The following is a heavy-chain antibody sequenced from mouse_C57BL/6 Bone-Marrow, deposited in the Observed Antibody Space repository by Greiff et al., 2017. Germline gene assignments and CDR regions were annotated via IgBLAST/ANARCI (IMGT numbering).Heavy chain of an antibody. D-gene: IGHD2-12*01. J-gene: IGHJ2*01. V-gene: IGHV1-69*01. CDR2: IDPSDSYT. CDR3: ALYCYDYYFDY. Sequence: QVQLQQPGAELVMPGASVKLSCKASGYTFTSYWMHWVKQRPGQGLEWIGEIDPSDSYTNYNQKFKGKSTLTVDKSSSTAYMQLSSLTSEDSAVYYCALYCYDYYFDYWGQGTTLTVSS. CDR1: GYTFTSYW.